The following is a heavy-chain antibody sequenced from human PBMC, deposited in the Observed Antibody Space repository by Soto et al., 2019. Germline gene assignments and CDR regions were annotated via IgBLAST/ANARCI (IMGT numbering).Heavy chain of an antibody. CDR2: INPNSGGT. D-gene: IGHD3-22*01. J-gene: IGHJ3*02. CDR1: GYTFTGYY. Sequence: ASVKVSCKASGYTFTGYYMHWVRQAPGQGLEWLGWINPNSGGTNYAQKFQGWATMTRDTSISTAYMELSRLRSDDTAVYYCARDLYYYDSSGYYYPDAFDIWGQGTMVTVSS. V-gene: IGHV1-2*04. CDR3: ARDLYYYDSSGYYYPDAFDI.